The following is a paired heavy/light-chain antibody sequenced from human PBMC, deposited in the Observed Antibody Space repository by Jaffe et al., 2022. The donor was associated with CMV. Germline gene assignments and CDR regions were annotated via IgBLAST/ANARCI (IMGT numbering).Light chain of an antibody. CDR3: QQYHGYPKT. CDR1: QGISNN. J-gene: IGKJ1*01. Sequence: DIQMTQSPSSLSASVGDRVTITCRASQGISNNLAWFQQKPGKAPKSLIYAASSLQSGVPSKFSGSGSGTDFTLTISSLQPEDFATYYCQQYHGYPKTFGQGTKVEIK. CDR2: AAS. V-gene: IGKV1-16*02.
Heavy chain of an antibody. CDR1: GFSFINYA. J-gene: IGHJ4*02. CDR3: AKNMAASGTWDY. Sequence: EVQLVESGGGLVQPGGSLRLSCAASGFSFINYAMNWVRQAPGKGLEWVSAISGGSGGDTYYPDSVKGRFTMSRDNSKSTLYLQMNSLRADDTAVYYCAKNMAASGTWDYWGQGTLVTVSS. CDR2: ISGGSGGDT. V-gene: IGHV3-23*04. D-gene: IGHD6-13*01.